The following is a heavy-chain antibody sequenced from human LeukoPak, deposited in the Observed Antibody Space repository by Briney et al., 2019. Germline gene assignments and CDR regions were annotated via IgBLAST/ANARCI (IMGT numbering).Heavy chain of an antibody. Sequence: PSETLSLTCTVSGDSISRSSDYWGWIRQPPGKGPEWIGGVYYIGSTFYNPSLKSRLTISIDTSKNQFSLTLRSVTAADTAVYYCAREDAEQMDNSFDIWGQGTMVTVSS. CDR2: VYYIGST. D-gene: IGHD5-24*01. CDR3: AREDAEQMDNSFDI. CDR1: GDSISRSSDY. J-gene: IGHJ3*02. V-gene: IGHV4-39*07.